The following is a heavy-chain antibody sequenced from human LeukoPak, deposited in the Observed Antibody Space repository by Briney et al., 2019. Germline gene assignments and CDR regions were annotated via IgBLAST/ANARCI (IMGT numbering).Heavy chain of an antibody. CDR3: ARGWGYCSSTSCYDPYYMDV. J-gene: IGHJ6*03. CDR2: IYYSGST. CDR1: GGSISSYY. V-gene: IGHV4-59*01. Sequence: SETLSLTCTVSGGSISSYYWSWIRQPPGKGLEWIGYIYYSGSTNYNPSLKSRVTISVDTSKNQFSLKLSSVTAADKAVYYCARGWGYCSSTSCYDPYYMDVWGKGTTVTVSS. D-gene: IGHD2-2*01.